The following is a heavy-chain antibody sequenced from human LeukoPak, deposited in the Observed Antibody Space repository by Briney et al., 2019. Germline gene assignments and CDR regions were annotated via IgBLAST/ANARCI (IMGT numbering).Heavy chain of an antibody. D-gene: IGHD2-21*02. CDR3: MMSVTAHYYYGMDV. Sequence: SVKASCKASGFSFTNSAVQWVRQARGQRLEWIGWIVVGSGNTIYVQKFQERVTITRDMSTSTAYMELNSLRAEDTAVYHCMMSVTAHYYYGMDVWGQGTTVTVSS. J-gene: IGHJ6*02. CDR1: GFSFTNSA. V-gene: IGHV1-58*01. CDR2: IVVGSGNT.